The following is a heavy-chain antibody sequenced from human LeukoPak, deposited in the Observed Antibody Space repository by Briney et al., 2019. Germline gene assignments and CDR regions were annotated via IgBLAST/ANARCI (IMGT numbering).Heavy chain of an antibody. CDR3: ARDWRGLLIHRRGFDY. D-gene: IGHD3-3*01. CDR2: IKEDGSEK. V-gene: IGHV3-7*01. Sequence: PGGSLRLSCAASGFTFSNYYMTCVRQAPGKGLEWVANIKEDGSEKYYVDSVKGRFTISRDNAKNSLFLQMNSLRAEDTAVYYCARDWRGLLIHRRGFDYWGQGTLVTVSS. CDR1: GFTFSNYY. J-gene: IGHJ4*02.